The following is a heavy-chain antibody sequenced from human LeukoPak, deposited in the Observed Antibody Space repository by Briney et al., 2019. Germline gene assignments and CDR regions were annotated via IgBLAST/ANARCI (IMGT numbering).Heavy chain of an antibody. CDR1: GGSFSGYY. CDR2: INHSGST. D-gene: IGHD2-2*01. Sequence: PSETLSLTCAVYGGSFSGYYWSWIRQPPGKGLEWIGEINHSGSTNYNPSLKSRVTMSVDTSKNQLSLKLSSVTAADTAVYYCARVATRGHCSSTSCYGNYGMDVWGKGTTVTVSS. CDR3: ARVATRGHCSSTSCYGNYGMDV. V-gene: IGHV4-34*01. J-gene: IGHJ6*04.